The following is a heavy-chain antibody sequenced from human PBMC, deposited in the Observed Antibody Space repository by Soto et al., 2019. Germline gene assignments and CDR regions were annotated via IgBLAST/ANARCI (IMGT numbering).Heavy chain of an antibody. J-gene: IGHJ6*02. V-gene: IGHV1-69*01. CDR1: GGTFSSYA. D-gene: IGHD2-2*01. CDR2: IIPIFGTA. CDR3: ARDCSSTSCYYGMDV. Sequence: QVQLVQSGAEVKKPGSSVKVSYKASGGTFSSYAISWVRQAPGQGLEWMGGIIPIFGTANYAQKFQGRVTSTAYESTSTDYMELSSLRSEDTAVYYCARDCSSTSCYYGMDVWGQGPKVTVSS.